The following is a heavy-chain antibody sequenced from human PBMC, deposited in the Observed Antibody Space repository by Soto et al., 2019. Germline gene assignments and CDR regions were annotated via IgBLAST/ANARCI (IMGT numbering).Heavy chain of an antibody. CDR2: VNQNSGNT. Sequence: QAQLVQSGAEVKKPGASVKVSCEASGYTFTSYDIHWVRQATGQGLEWMRWVNQNSGNTGYAQKFKDRVSMTRNTSTTTFYMELRSLRSDDTAAYYCARGWAGSRVSVLTYYMDVWGQWTTVTVSS. CDR1: GYTFTSYD. D-gene: IGHD6-6*01. J-gene: IGHJ6*03. CDR3: ARGWAGSRVSVLTYYMDV. V-gene: IGHV1-8*01.